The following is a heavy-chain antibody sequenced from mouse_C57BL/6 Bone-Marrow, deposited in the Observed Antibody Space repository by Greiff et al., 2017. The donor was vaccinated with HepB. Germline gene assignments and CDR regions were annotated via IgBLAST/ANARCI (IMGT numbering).Heavy chain of an antibody. V-gene: IGHV1-82*01. CDR2: IYPGDGDT. J-gene: IGHJ4*01. Sequence: VKLMESGPELVKPGASVKISCKASGYAFSSSWMNWVKQRPGKGLEWIGRIYPGDGDTNYNGKFKGKATLTADKSSSTAYMQLSSLTSEDSAVYFCARDKGLRSLFYAMDYWGQGTSVTVSS. CDR3: ARDKGLRSLFYAMDY. CDR1: GYAFSSSW. D-gene: IGHD1-1*01.